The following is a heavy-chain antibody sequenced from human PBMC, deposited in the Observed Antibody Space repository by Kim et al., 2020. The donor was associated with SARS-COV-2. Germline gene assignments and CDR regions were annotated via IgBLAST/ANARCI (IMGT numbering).Heavy chain of an antibody. Sequence: SVKVSCKASGGTFSSYAISWVRQAPGQGPEWMGGIIPIFGTANYAQKFQGRVTITADESTSTAYMELSSLRSEDTAVYYCARDRTEAVGGYTDYWGQGTLVTVSS. CDR3: ARDRTEAVGGYTDY. CDR1: GGTFSSYA. D-gene: IGHD3-22*01. J-gene: IGHJ4*02. V-gene: IGHV1-69*13. CDR2: IIPIFGTA.